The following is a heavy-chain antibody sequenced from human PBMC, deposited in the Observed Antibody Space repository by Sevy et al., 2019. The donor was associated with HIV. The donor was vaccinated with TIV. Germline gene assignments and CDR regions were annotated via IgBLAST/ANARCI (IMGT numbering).Heavy chain of an antibody. V-gene: IGHV3-53*01. CDR1: GFTVSSNY. J-gene: IGHJ3*02. CDR3: ARDGPSGSYFNGAFDI. D-gene: IGHD1-26*01. CDR2: IYSGGST. Sequence: GGSLRLSCAASGFTVSSNYMSWVRQAPGKGLEWVSVIYSGGSTYYADSVKGRFTISRDNSKNKLYLQMNSLRAEDTAVYYCARDGPSGSYFNGAFDIWGQGTMVTVSS.